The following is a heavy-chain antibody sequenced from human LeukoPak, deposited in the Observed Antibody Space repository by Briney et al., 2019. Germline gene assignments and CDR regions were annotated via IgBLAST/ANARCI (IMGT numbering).Heavy chain of an antibody. Sequence: GGSLTLSCEASGFTFSTNWMSWVRQAPGKGLEWVASVNPDGSQKYYVDSVKGRFAISRDNTTYSLSLQMNSLGAEDTAVYYCARLLGPVTTYEYWGQGALVPVSS. CDR2: VNPDGSQK. J-gene: IGHJ4*02. CDR1: GFTFSTNW. CDR3: ARLLGPVTTYEY. V-gene: IGHV3-7*01. D-gene: IGHD3/OR15-3a*01.